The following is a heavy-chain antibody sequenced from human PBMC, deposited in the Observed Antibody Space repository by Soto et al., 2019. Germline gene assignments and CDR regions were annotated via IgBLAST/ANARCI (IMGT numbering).Heavy chain of an antibody. CDR3: ARQTVTGWFDP. Sequence: LRLSCAASGFTFSGYEMNWVRQAPGQGLEWFSYISSSGSTIYYADSVKGRFTISRDNAKNSLYLQMNSLRAEDTAVYYCARQTVTGWFDPWGQGTLVTVSS. V-gene: IGHV3-48*03. J-gene: IGHJ5*02. CDR1: GFTFSGYE. D-gene: IGHD4-4*01. CDR2: ISSSGSTI.